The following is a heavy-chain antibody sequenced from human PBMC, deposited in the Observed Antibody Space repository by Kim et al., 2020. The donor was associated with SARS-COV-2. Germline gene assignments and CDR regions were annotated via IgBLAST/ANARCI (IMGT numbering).Heavy chain of an antibody. CDR2: IYYSGST. CDR3: AGSGVRQQLVWGNWFDP. Sequence: SETLSLTCTVSGGSISSYYWSWIRQPPGKGLEWIGYIYYSGSTNYNPSLKSRVTISVDTSKNQFSLKLSSVTAADTAVYYCAGSGVRQQLVWGNWFDPWGQGTLVTVSS. D-gene: IGHD6-13*01. V-gene: IGHV4-59*08. CDR1: GGSISSYY. J-gene: IGHJ5*02.